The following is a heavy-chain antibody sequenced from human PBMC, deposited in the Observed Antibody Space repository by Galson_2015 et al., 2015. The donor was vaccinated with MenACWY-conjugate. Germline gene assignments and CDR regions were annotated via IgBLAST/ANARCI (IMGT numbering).Heavy chain of an antibody. CDR3: AKSRGASFYFDS. CDR2: INPGGSST. CDR1: GFIFNTYW. Sequence: SLRLSCAASGFIFNTYWMHWVRHAPGEGLVWVSRINPGGSSTTYADSVKDRFTISRDNAKNTLYLQMSSLRPEDTAVFYCAKSRGASFYFDSWGQGTLVTVSS. J-gene: IGHJ4*02. D-gene: IGHD1-26*01. V-gene: IGHV3-74*01.